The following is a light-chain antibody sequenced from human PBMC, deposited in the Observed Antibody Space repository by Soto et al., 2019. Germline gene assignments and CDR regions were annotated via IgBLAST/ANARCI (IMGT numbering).Light chain of an antibody. CDR3: CAYVSSNTLL. Sequence: QSALTQPASVSGSPGQSITISCTGTSSDVGGYALVSWYQQHPGKAPKLIIYEGSTRPSGISNRFSGSKSGNTASLIISGLQGDDEGDYYCCAYVSSNTLLFGGGTKLTVL. J-gene: IGLJ3*02. V-gene: IGLV2-23*01. CDR2: EGS. CDR1: SSDVGGYAL.